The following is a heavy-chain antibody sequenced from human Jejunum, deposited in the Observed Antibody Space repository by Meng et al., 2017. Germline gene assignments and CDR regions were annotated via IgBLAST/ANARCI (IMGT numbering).Heavy chain of an antibody. Sequence: QMHLQESGPGLVKPSQPLSLPCTVSGASMSSGNYYWTWIRQHPGKGLEWIGYIYYSGSTYYNPSLQSLVTISIDMSENQFSLKLTSVTAADTAVYYCARVNWTSSYWYFDLWGRGTLVTVSS. J-gene: IGHJ2*01. CDR2: IYYSGST. CDR1: GASMSSGNYY. CDR3: ARVNWTSSYWYFDL. V-gene: IGHV4-31*01. D-gene: IGHD1-1*01.